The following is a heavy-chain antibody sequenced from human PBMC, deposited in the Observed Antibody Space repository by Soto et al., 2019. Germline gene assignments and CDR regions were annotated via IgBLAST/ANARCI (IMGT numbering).Heavy chain of an antibody. V-gene: IGHV5-51*01. CDR3: ARPRYSSSWYPTPQFFDY. CDR2: IYPGDSDT. D-gene: IGHD6-13*01. J-gene: IGHJ4*02. CDR1: GYSFTSYW. Sequence: GESLKISCTGSGYSFTSYWIGWVRQMPGKGLEWMGIIYPGDSDTRYSPSFQGQVTISADKSISTAYLQWSSLKASDTAMYYCARPRYSSSWYPTPQFFDYWGQGTLVTVSS.